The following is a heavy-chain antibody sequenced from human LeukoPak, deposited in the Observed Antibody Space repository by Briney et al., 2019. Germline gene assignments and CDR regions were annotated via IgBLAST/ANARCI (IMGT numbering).Heavy chain of an antibody. CDR1: GFTFSSYG. CDR3: ARGAITMVRGWEFDY. V-gene: IGHV3-30*03. D-gene: IGHD3-10*01. CDR2: ISYDGSNK. Sequence: PGGSLRLSCAASGFTFSSYGMHWVRQAPGKGLEWVAVISYDGSNKFYADSVKGRFTISRDDSKNTLYLQMNSLRAEDTAVYYCARGAITMVRGWEFDYWGQGTLVAVSS. J-gene: IGHJ4*02.